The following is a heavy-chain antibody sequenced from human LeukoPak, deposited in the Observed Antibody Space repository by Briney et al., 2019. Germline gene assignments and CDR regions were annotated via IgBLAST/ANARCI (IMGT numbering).Heavy chain of an antibody. Sequence: GGSLRLSCAASGFTFSSHGMCWVRQAPGRGLEWVSSISIGGDTTYSDSVKGRFTISRDNAKSSLYLQMNSLRAEDTAVYYCAMRGHSYWGQGTLVTVSS. CDR2: ISIGGDTT. J-gene: IGHJ4*02. V-gene: IGHV3-23*01. D-gene: IGHD2-21*01. CDR1: GFTFSSHG. CDR3: AMRGHSY.